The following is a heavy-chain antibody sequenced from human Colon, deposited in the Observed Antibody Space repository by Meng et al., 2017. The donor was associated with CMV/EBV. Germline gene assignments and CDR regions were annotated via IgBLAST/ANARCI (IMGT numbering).Heavy chain of an antibody. CDR3: ASDFGGGDDY. J-gene: IGHJ4*02. D-gene: IGHD3-10*01. V-gene: IGHV3-74*01. Sequence: SCATSRFPLSNYWVHWVRQALGKGLEWVSRINRDGTSRTFAGSVRGRFSISRDNAKNTVYLQMNSLRPEDTAVYYCASDFGGGDDYWGQGTLVTVSS. CDR1: RFPLSNYW. CDR2: INRDGTSR.